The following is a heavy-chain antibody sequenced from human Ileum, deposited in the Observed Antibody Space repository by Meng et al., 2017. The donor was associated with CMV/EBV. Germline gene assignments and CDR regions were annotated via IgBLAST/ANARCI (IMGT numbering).Heavy chain of an antibody. Sequence: HTPLMKPGPPRAKPPQTCTLHCTSSGFSLTRSGMGVGWIRQPPGKALEWLALIYWDDDKRYSPSLNNRLTITKDASKNQVVLSMTSMGPVDTATYYCAQTGPVRDYFQSWGQGTLVTVSS. CDR1: GFSLTRSGMG. J-gene: IGHJ4*02. CDR3: AQTGPVRDYFQS. V-gene: IGHV2-5*02. D-gene: IGHD1-1*01. CDR2: IYWDDDK.